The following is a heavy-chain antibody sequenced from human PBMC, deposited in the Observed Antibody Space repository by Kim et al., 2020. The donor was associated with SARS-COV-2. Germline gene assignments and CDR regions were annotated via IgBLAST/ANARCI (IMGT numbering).Heavy chain of an antibody. CDR3: ARARLKLRLGELSRPYYYYGMDV. V-gene: IGHV4-34*01. J-gene: IGHJ6*02. D-gene: IGHD3-16*02. CDR2: INHSGST. Sequence: SETLSLTCAVYGGSFSGYYWSWIRQPPGKGLEWIGEINHSGSTNYNPSLKSRVTISVDTSKNQFSLKLSSVTAADTAVYYCARARLKLRLGELSRPYYYYGMDVWGQGTTVTVSS. CDR1: GGSFSGYY.